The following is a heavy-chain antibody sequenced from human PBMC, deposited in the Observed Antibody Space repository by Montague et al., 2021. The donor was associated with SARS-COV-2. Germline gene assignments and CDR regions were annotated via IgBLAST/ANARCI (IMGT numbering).Heavy chain of an antibody. Sequence: SRRLSWSASRFTFSSYEMNWVRQAPGKGLEWVSYISSSGSTIYYADSVKGRFTISRDNAKNSLYLQMNSLRAEDTAVYYCARGGTYYDFWSGYYNYYYGMDVWGQGTTVTVSS. J-gene: IGHJ6*02. CDR2: ISSSGSTI. V-gene: IGHV3-48*03. CDR1: RFTFSSYE. CDR3: ARGGTYYDFWSGYYNYYYGMDV. D-gene: IGHD3-3*01.